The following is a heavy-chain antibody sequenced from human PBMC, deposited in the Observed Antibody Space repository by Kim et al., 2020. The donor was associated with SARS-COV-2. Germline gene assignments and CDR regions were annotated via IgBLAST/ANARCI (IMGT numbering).Heavy chain of an antibody. CDR1: GGSISSYY. D-gene: IGHD3-10*01. Sequence: SEPLSCSCGFSGGSISSYYWSWIRQPPGKGLEWIGYIYYSGSPNYNPSLKSRVTISVDKSKNQFSLKLTSVIAADTAMYYCARGWDGDLWPLPSSWFDPWGQGTLVTVSS. CDR2: IYYSGSP. CDR3: ARGWDGDLWPLPSSWFDP. J-gene: IGHJ5*02. V-gene: IGHV4-59*01.